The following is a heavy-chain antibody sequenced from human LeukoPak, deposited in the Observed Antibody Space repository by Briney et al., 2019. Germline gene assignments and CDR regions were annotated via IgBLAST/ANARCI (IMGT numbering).Heavy chain of an antibody. CDR1: EFTFSSYA. CDR3: ARDSPGSYFDY. CDR2: SSGST. Sequence: GSLRLSCAASEFTFSSYAMSWVRQAPGKGLEWIYSSGSTNYNPSLESRVTISLDTSKNQSSLKLSSVTTADTAVYYCARDSPGSYFDYWGQGTLVTVSS. J-gene: IGHJ4*02. V-gene: IGHV4-4*08.